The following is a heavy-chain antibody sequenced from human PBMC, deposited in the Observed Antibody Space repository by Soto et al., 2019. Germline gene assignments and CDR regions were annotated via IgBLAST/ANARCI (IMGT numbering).Heavy chain of an antibody. CDR3: AKDLKASGGHSATLNYYYGMDV. CDR2: ISYDGFIK. D-gene: IGHD3-10*01. V-gene: IGHV3-30*18. Sequence: QVQLVESGGGVVQPGRSLRLSCASSGFSFSTHGMQWVRQAPGKGLEWVAIISYDGFIKYSADDVKGRFTISRDNSKNTLCLQMDSLGAEDSAVYYCAKDLKASGGHSATLNYYYGMDVWGQGTTVIVSS. J-gene: IGHJ6*02. CDR1: GFSFSTHG.